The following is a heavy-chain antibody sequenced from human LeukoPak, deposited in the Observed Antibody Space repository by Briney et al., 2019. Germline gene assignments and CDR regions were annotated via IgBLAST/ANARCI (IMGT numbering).Heavy chain of an antibody. V-gene: IGHV4-39*02. CDR1: GGSITTHDNY. D-gene: IGHD3-3*01. Sequence: PSETLSPTCTVSGGSITTHDNYWGWIRQPPGKGLEWIGSISHSGNTHYSPSLQSRVTMSADTSRNNFSLKLSSVTAADTAVYYCARLYFDFLSGYLDHWGQGTLVTVSS. CDR2: ISHSGNT. CDR3: ARLYFDFLSGYLDH. J-gene: IGHJ5*02.